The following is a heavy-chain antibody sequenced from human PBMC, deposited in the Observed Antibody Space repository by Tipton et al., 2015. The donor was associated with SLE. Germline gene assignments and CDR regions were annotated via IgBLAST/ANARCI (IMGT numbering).Heavy chain of an antibody. J-gene: IGHJ3*02. CDR1: GGSFSAYY. V-gene: IGHV4-34*01. CDR3: ARRGPYDFWTFAFDI. CDR2: INHSGST. Sequence: TLSLTCAVYGGSFSAYYWSWIRQPPGKGLEWIGEINHSGSTNYNPSLKSRVTISVDTSKNQFSLKPSSVTAADTAVYYCARRGPYDFWTFAFDIWGQGTMVTVSS. D-gene: IGHD3-3*01.